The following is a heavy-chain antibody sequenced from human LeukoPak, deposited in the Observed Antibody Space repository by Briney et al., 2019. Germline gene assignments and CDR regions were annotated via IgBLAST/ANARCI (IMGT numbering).Heavy chain of an antibody. V-gene: IGHV4-39*07. J-gene: IGHJ4*02. CDR3: ARVRDGYNREFDY. CDR2: IYYSGST. CDR1: GGSISSSSYY. Sequence: SETLSLTCTVSGGSISSSSYYWGWIRQPPGKGLEWIGSIYYSGSTYYNPSLKSRVTISVDTSKNQFSLKLSSVTAADTAVYYCARVRDGYNREFDYWGQGTLVTVSS. D-gene: IGHD5-24*01.